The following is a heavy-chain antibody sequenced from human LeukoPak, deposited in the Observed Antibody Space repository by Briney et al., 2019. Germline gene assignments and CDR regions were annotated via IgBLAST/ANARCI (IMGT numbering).Heavy chain of an antibody. CDR2: IYTSGST. Sequence: SETLSLTCTVSGGSISSGSYYWSWIRQPAGKGLEWIGRIYTSGSTNYNPSLKSRVTISVDTSKNQFSLKLSSVTAADTAVYYCARRYFDWSPVDYWGQGTLVTVSS. CDR1: GGSISSGSYY. J-gene: IGHJ4*02. CDR3: ARRYFDWSPVDY. D-gene: IGHD3-9*01. V-gene: IGHV4-61*02.